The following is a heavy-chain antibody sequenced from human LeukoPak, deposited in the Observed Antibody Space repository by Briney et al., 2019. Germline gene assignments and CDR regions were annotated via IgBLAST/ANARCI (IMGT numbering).Heavy chain of an antibody. V-gene: IGHV3-23*01. D-gene: IGHD3-3*01. Sequence: GGSLRLSCAASGFTFDDYGMSWVRQAPGKGLEWVSAISGSGGSTYYADSVKGRFTISRDNSKNTLYLQMNSLRAEDTAVYYCAKDPAPLLRFLEWTPGGVIDYWGQGTLVTVSS. CDR2: ISGSGGST. CDR3: AKDPAPLLRFLEWTPGGVIDY. J-gene: IGHJ4*02. CDR1: GFTFDDYG.